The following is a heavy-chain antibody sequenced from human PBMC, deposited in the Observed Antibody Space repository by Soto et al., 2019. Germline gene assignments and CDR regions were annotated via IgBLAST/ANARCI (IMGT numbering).Heavy chain of an antibody. CDR3: AKRAELDYGDYVVEYFQH. V-gene: IGHV3-23*01. CDR2: ISGSGGST. D-gene: IGHD4-17*01. J-gene: IGHJ1*01. CDR1: GFTFSSYA. Sequence: GGSLRLSCAASGFTFSSYAMIWVRQAPGKGPEWVSAISGSGGSTYYADSVKGRFTISRDNSKNTLYLQMNSLRAEDTAVYYCAKRAELDYGDYVVEYFQHWGQGTLVTVSS.